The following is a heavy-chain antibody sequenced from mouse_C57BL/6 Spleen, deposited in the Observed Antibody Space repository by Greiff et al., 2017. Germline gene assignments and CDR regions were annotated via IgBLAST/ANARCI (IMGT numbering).Heavy chain of an antibody. CDR1: GYTFTSYW. CDR2: IDPSDSET. V-gene: IGHV1-52*01. Sequence: QVQLQQSGAELVRPGSSVKLSCKASGYTFTSYWMHWVKQRPIQGLEWIGNIDPSDSETHYNQKFKDKATLTVDKSSSTAYMQLSSLTSEDSAVYYCARLDSSGYAFDYWGQGTTLTVSS. J-gene: IGHJ2*01. CDR3: ARLDSSGYAFDY. D-gene: IGHD3-2*02.